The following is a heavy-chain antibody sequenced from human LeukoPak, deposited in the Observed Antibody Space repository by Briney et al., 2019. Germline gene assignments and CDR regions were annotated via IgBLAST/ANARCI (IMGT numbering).Heavy chain of an antibody. Sequence: ASVKVSCKASGGTFSSYAISWVRQAPGQGLEWMGRIIPILGIANYAQKFQGRVTITADKSTSTAYMELSSLRSEDTAVYYCARDPYSYGPVYGMDVWGQGTTVTVSS. CDR2: IIPILGIA. J-gene: IGHJ6*02. V-gene: IGHV1-69*04. CDR3: ARDPYSYGPVYGMDV. CDR1: GGTFSSYA. D-gene: IGHD5-18*01.